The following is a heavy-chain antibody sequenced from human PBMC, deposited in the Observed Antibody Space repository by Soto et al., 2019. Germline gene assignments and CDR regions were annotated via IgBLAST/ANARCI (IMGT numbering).Heavy chain of an antibody. CDR3: ARDLGGSAPYYYYGMDV. CDR1: GYTFTSYA. D-gene: IGHD1-26*01. Sequence: GASVKVSCKASGYTFTSYAMHWERQAPGQRLEWMGWINAGNGNTKYSQKFQGRVTITRDTSASTAYMELSSLRSEDTAVYYCARDLGGSAPYYYYGMDVWGQGTTVTVSS. V-gene: IGHV1-3*01. J-gene: IGHJ6*02. CDR2: INAGNGNT.